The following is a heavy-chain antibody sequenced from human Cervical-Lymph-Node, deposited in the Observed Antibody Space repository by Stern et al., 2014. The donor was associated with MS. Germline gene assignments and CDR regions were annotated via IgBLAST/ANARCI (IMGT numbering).Heavy chain of an antibody. D-gene: IGHD2-8*02. CDR3: AKGFGRGVAYYYYGMDV. V-gene: IGHV3-9*01. J-gene: IGHJ6*02. Sequence: EVQLVESGGGLVQPGSSLRLSCAASGLTFDDHAMHWVRQAPGKGLEWVSGISWSSAVIGYADSVKGRFTITRDNAKNSLYLQMNSLRAEDTALYYCAKGFGRGVAYYYYGMDVWGQGTTVTVAS. CDR2: ISWSSAVI. CDR1: GLTFDDHA.